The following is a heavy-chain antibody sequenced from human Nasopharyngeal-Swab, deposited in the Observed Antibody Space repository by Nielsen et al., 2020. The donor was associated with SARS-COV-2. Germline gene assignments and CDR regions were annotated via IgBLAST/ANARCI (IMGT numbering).Heavy chain of an antibody. D-gene: IGHD3-3*01. CDR3: ARDGLDYDFWSAYFMDV. CDR2: ISSSSTYI. J-gene: IGHJ6*02. Sequence: GGSLRRSCAASGFTFSTYNMNWVRQAPGEGLEWVSSISSSSTYIYYADSVKGRFTISRDSAQSSLFLQMNSLRAEDTAVYHCARDGLDYDFWSAYFMDVWGRGTTVTVSS. V-gene: IGHV3-21*01. CDR1: GFTFSTYN.